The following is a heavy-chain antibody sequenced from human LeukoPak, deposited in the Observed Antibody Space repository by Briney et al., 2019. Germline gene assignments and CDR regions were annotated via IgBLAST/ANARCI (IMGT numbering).Heavy chain of an antibody. CDR2: IYHSGST. CDR1: GYSISSGYY. V-gene: IGHV4-38-2*02. CDR3: ARDGSYNWFGP. J-gene: IGHJ5*02. Sequence: SETLSLTCTVSGYSISSGYYWVWIRQPPGKGLEWIGSIYHSGSTYYNPSLKSRVTISVDTSKNQFSLKLSSVTAADTAVYYCARDGSYNWFGPWGQGTLVTVSS.